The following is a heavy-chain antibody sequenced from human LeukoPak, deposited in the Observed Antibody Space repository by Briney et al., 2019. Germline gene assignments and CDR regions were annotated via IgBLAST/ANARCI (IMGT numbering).Heavy chain of an antibody. CDR2: INHSGST. D-gene: IGHD4-17*01. CDR3: ASYRSTVTTFGY. CDR1: GGSFSGYY. V-gene: IGHV4-34*01. Sequence: PSETQSLTCAVYGGSFSGYYWSWIRQPPGKGLEWIGEINHSGSTNYNPSLKSRVTISVDTSKNQFSLKLSAVTAADTAVYYCASYRSTVTTFGYWGQGTLVTVSS. J-gene: IGHJ4*02.